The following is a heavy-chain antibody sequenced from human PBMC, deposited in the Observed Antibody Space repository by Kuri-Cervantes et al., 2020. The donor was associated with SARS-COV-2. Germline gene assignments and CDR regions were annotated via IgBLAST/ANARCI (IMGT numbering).Heavy chain of an antibody. CDR1: GGSISSSSYY. CDR2: IYYSGST. V-gene: IGHV4-39*01. CDR3: ARLLVWGSYYFDY. Sequence: GSLRLSCTVSGGSISSSSYYWGWIRPPPGKGLEWIGSIYYSGSTYYNPSLKSRVTISVDTSKNQFSLKLSSVTAADTAVYYCARLLVWGSYYFDYWGQGTLVTVSS. J-gene: IGHJ4*02. D-gene: IGHD3-16*01.